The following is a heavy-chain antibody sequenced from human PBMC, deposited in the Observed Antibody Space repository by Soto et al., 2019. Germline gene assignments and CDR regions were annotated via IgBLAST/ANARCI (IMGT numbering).Heavy chain of an antibody. CDR3: AKAANAVLRYFDWGIDY. Sequence: QPGGSLRLSCAASGFTFSSYGMHWVRQAPGKGLEWVAVISYDGSNKYYADSVKGRFTISRDNSKNTLYLQMNSLRAEDTAVYYCAKAANAVLRYFDWGIDYWGQGTLVTVSS. J-gene: IGHJ4*02. CDR1: GFTFSSYG. CDR2: ISYDGSNK. V-gene: IGHV3-30*18. D-gene: IGHD3-9*01.